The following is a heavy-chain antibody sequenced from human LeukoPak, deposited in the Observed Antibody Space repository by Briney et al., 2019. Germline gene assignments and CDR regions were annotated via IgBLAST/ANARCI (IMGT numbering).Heavy chain of an antibody. CDR2: IIPIFGTA. CDR3: ARAPSVVVPAATSPKDYYYYMDV. Sequence: SVTVSFKSSGGTFSSYAISWVRQAPGQGLEWMGVIIPIFGTANYAQKVQGRVTITADGSTSTAYMELSSLRSEDTAVYYCARAPSVVVPAATSPKDYYYYMDVWGKGTTVTVSS. D-gene: IGHD2-2*01. CDR1: GGTFSSYA. J-gene: IGHJ6*03. V-gene: IGHV1-69*01.